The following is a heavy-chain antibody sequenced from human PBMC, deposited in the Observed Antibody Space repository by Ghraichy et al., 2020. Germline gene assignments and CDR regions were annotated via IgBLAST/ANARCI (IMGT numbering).Heavy chain of an antibody. V-gene: IGHV4-59*08. CDR3: ARQPPYYDYVWGSYFWFDP. D-gene: IGHD3-16*01. Sequence: GSLRLSCTVSGGSISSYYWSWIRQPPGKGLEWIGYIYYSGSTNYNPSLKSRVTISVDTSKNQFSLKLSSVTAADTAVYYCARQPPYYDYVWGSYFWFDPWGQGTLVTVSS. CDR2: IYYSGST. CDR1: GGSISSYY. J-gene: IGHJ5*02.